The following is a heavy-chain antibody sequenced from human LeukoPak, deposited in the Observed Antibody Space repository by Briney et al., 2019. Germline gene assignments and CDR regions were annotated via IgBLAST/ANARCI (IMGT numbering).Heavy chain of an antibody. CDR3: ARSELLWFGGVNSGFDY. D-gene: IGHD3-10*01. CDR1: GGSISSYY. V-gene: IGHV4-59*01. J-gene: IGHJ4*02. CDR2: IYYSGST. Sequence: SETLSLTCTVSGGSISSYYWSWIRQPPGKGLEWIWYIYYSGSTNYNPSLKSRVAISLDTSKNQFSLILTSVTAADTAVYYCARSELLWFGGVNSGFDYWGQGTLVSVSS.